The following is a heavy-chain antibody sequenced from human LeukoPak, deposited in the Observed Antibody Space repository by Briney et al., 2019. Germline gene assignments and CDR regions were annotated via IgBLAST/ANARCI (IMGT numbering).Heavy chain of an antibody. J-gene: IGHJ3*02. Sequence: GGSLRLSCAASGFTFSSYGMHWVRQAPGKGLEWVAVIWYDGSNKYYADSVKGRFTISRDNSKNTLYLQMNSLRAEDTAVYYCAKDLGEGAYSYGWDAFDIWGQGTMVTVS. D-gene: IGHD5-18*01. CDR1: GFTFSSYG. V-gene: IGHV3-33*06. CDR3: AKDLGEGAYSYGWDAFDI. CDR2: IWYDGSNK.